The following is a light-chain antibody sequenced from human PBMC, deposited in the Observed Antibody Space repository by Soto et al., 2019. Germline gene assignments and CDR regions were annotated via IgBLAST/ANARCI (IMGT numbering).Light chain of an antibody. J-gene: IGLJ3*02. CDR1: SSNIGENT. CDR2: TDN. CDR3: AAWDDSLDGGV. Sequence: QSVLTQPPSASGTPGQRVTISCSGSSSNIGENTVNWYQQLPGTAPKVLIHTDNQRPSGVPDRFSGSKSRTSASLAISGLQSEDEADYYCAAWDDSLDGGVFGGGTKLTVL. V-gene: IGLV1-44*01.